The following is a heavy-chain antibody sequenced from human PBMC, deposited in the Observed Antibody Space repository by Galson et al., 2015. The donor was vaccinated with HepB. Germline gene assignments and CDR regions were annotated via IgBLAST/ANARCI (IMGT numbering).Heavy chain of an antibody. Sequence: SLRLSCAASGFTFSSYAMHWVRQAPGKGLEWVAVISYDGSNKYYADSVKGRFTISRDNSKNTLYLQMNSLRAEDTAVYYCARATTYYYDSSGLDAFDIWGQGTMVTVSS. CDR2: ISYDGSNK. CDR1: GFTFSSYA. J-gene: IGHJ3*02. CDR3: ARATTYYYDSSGLDAFDI. V-gene: IGHV3-30*04. D-gene: IGHD3-22*01.